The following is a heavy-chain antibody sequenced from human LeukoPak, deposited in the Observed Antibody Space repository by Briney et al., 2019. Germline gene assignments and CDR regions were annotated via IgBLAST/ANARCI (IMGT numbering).Heavy chain of an antibody. J-gene: IGHJ5*02. V-gene: IGHV1-18*01. Sequence: ASVNVSCKASGYTFTSYGISWVRQAPGQGLEWMGWISAYNGNTNYAQKLQGRVTMTTDTSTSTAYMELRSLRSDDTAVYYCARSNTRGYCSGGSCNNWFDPWGQGTLVTVSS. CDR1: GYTFTSYG. D-gene: IGHD2-15*01. CDR2: ISAYNGNT. CDR3: ARSNTRGYCSGGSCNNWFDP.